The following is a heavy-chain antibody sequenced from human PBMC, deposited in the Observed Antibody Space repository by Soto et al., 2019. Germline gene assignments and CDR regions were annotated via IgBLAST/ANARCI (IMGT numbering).Heavy chain of an antibody. D-gene: IGHD3-22*01. V-gene: IGHV4-59*01. J-gene: IGHJ6*02. CDR3: ASSLNYYDSSGYSYGMDV. CDR2: TYYSGST. Sequence: SETLSLTCTVSGGSISSYYWSWIRQPPGKGLEWIGYTYYSGSTNYNPSLKSRVTISVDTSKNQFSLKLSSVTAADTAVYYCASSLNYYDSSGYSYGMDVWGQGTTVTVSS. CDR1: GGSISSYY.